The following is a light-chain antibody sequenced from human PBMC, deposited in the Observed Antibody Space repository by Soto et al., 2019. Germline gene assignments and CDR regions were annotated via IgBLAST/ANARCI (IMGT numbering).Light chain of an antibody. J-gene: IGKJ4*01. Sequence: EMALTQSPGTLSLSPGETATLSCRPSQSVGRNYLPSFQHKPDQPPRLLIYDASNRATGVPDRFSGSGSGTDFTLSVTRLEPEDFAVYYCHQYAVSPLTFGEGTPLEIK. CDR3: HQYAVSPLT. V-gene: IGKV3-20*01. CDR2: DAS. CDR1: QSVGRNY.